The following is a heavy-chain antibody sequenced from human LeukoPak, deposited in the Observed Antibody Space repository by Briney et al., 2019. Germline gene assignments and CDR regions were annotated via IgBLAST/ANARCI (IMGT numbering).Heavy chain of an antibody. J-gene: IGHJ4*02. CDR1: GGSVSSGSYY. Sequence: SETLSLTCTVSGGSVSSGSYYWSWIRQPPGKGLEWIGYIYYSGSTNSNPSLKSRVTISVDKSKNQFSLRLNSVTAADTAVYYCARGFVQGSSLPYFDYWGQGTLVTVSS. CDR2: IYYSGST. D-gene: IGHD1-26*01. V-gene: IGHV4-61*01. CDR3: ARGFVQGSSLPYFDY.